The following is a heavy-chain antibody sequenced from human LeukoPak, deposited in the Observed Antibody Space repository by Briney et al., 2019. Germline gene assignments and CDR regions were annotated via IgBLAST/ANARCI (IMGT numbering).Heavy chain of an antibody. V-gene: IGHV3-30*04. CDR1: GFSFGSYA. D-gene: IGHD3-10*01. CDR3: AREGSKTLRGAFDI. J-gene: IGHJ3*02. CDR2: ISYDGSNK. Sequence: GRSLRLSGAASGFSFGSYAMHWVRQAPGKGLEWVAVISYDGSNKYYADSVKGRFTISRDNSKNTLYLQMNSLRAEDTAVYYCAREGSKTLRGAFDIWGQETMVTVSS.